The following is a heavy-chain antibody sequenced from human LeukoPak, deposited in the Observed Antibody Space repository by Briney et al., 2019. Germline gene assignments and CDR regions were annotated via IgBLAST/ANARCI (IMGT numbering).Heavy chain of an antibody. V-gene: IGHV3-23*01. D-gene: IGHD6-19*01. J-gene: IGHJ4*02. Sequence: PGGSLRLSCAASGFTFSNYAMSWVRQAPGKGLEWVSAITGSGGSTYCADSVKGRFTISRDNSKNTLYLQMNSLRAEGTAIYYCAKGSSTGWPYYFDYWGQGTLVTVSS. CDR3: AKGSSTGWPYYFDY. CDR2: ITGSGGST. CDR1: GFTFSNYA.